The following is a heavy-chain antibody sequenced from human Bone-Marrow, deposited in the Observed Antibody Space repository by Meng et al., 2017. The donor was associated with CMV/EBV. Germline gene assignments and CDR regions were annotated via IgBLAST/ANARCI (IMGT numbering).Heavy chain of an antibody. D-gene: IGHD6-19*01. J-gene: IGHJ5*02. CDR3: ARGPTGSGWSFDL. CDR2: IKHRGAT. CDR1: GASFSEYY. V-gene: IGHV4-34*02. Sequence: QVHLQQWGTGLLKPSETLSLTCTVYGASFSEYYWTWIRRPPGKGLEWIGEIKHRGATNYNPSLKSRVTMSLDTSKSQISLMLTSVTAADMAMYFCARGPTGSGWSFDLWGQGTLVTVSS.